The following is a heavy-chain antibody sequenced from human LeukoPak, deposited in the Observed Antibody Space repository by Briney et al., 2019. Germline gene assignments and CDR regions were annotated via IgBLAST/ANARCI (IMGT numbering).Heavy chain of an antibody. Sequence: SGGSLRLSCAASGFTFSNYAMNWVRQAPGKGLEWVSSISASGDSTYYADSVKGRFTISRDNSKNTLYLQMNGLRAEDTAVYYCAKDIGGHRRMIVVVIRYFDYWGQGTLVTVSS. V-gene: IGHV3-23*01. D-gene: IGHD3-22*01. CDR1: GFTFSNYA. CDR3: AKDIGGHRRMIVVVIRYFDY. CDR2: ISASGDST. J-gene: IGHJ4*02.